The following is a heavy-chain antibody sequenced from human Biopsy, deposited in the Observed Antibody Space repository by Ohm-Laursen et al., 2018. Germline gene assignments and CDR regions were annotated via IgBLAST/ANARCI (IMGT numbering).Heavy chain of an antibody. J-gene: IGHJ6*02. CDR3: ERAGVGAGGTESCCYGMDV. V-gene: IGHV1-46*01. CDR1: GNTFTTYH. Sequence: SVNVSRKVSGNTFTTYHIGWVRQAPGQGLEWMGVIIAMGATTSFSQKFQGRITMTRDTSTGTVYMDLNSLGYEDTADYYCERAGVGAGGTESCCYGMDVWGPGTTVTVSS. D-gene: IGHD6-13*01. CDR2: IIAMGATT.